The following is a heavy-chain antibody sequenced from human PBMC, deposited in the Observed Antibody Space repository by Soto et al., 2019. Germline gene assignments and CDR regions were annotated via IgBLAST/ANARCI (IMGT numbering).Heavy chain of an antibody. V-gene: IGHV3-33*01. CDR1: GFTFSSYG. J-gene: IGHJ4*02. CDR2: IWYDGSNK. Sequence: GGSLRLSCAASGFTFSSYGMHWVRQAPGKGLEWVAVIWYDGSNKYYADSVKGRFTISRGNSKNTLYLQMNSLRAEDTAVYYCARDRGEEMATITFDYWGQGTLVTVSS. D-gene: IGHD5-12*01. CDR3: ARDRGEEMATITFDY.